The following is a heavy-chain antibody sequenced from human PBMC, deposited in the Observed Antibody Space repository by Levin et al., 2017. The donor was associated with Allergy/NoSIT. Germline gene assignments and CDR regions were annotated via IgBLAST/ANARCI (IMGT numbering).Heavy chain of an antibody. CDR3: ARGNCGGDCYFSGWYFDL. CDR2: ISSSSSYI. CDR1: GFTFSSYS. D-gene: IGHD2-21*02. Sequence: GGSLRLSCAASGFTFSSYSMNWVRQAPGKGLEWVSSISSSSSYIYYADSVKGRFTISRDNAKNSLYLQMNSLRAEDTAVYYCARGNCGGDCYFSGWYFDLWGRGTLVTVSS. J-gene: IGHJ2*01. V-gene: IGHV3-21*01.